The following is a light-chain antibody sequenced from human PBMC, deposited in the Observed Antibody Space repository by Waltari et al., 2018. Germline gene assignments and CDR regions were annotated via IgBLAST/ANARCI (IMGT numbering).Light chain of an antibody. CDR3: QQRSSWPIT. CDR1: QSVSSY. V-gene: IGKV3-11*01. Sequence: EIVLTQYPATLSMSPGERAPLTCRAIQSVSSYLVWYQQKPGQAPRILIYDASNRATVIPARFSGSGYGTDFTLTISSLEPEDFALYYCQQRSSWPITFVQGTRVEIK. CDR2: DAS. J-gene: IGKJ5*01.